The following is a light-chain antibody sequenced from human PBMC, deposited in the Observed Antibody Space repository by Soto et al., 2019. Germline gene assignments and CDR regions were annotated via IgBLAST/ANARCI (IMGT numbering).Light chain of an antibody. V-gene: IGLV2-14*03. J-gene: IGLJ2*01. Sequence: QSALTQPASVSGLPGQSITISCTGASSDIGDYRSVSWYQQHPGTGPKLMIYDATNRPSGVSNRFSGSKSGNTASLTISGLQSEDEADYYCTSYTGNTIYVVFGGGTKLTVL. CDR1: SSDIGDYRS. CDR2: DAT. CDR3: TSYTGNTIYVV.